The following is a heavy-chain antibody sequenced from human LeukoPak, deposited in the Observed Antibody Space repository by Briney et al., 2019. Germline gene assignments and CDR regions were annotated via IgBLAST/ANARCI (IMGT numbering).Heavy chain of an antibody. CDR2: IYYSGST. J-gene: IGHJ4*02. CDR1: GGSISSYY. Sequence: SETLSLTCTVSGGSISSYYWSWIRQPPGKGLEWIGYIYYSGSTYYNPSLKSRVTISVDTSKNQFSLKLSSVTAADTAVYYCASGAIVVVPAALDYWGQGTLVTVSS. CDR3: ASGAIVVVPAALDY. V-gene: IGHV4-59*08. D-gene: IGHD2-2*01.